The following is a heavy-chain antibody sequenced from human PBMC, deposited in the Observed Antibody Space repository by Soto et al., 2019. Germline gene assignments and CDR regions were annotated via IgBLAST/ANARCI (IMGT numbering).Heavy chain of an antibody. D-gene: IGHD3-3*01. CDR2: ISYDGSNK. Sequence: GGYLRLSCAASGFTFSSYGMHWVRQAPGKGLEWVAVISYDGSNKYYADSVKGRFTISRDNSKNTLYLQMNSLRAEDTAVYYCAKFSTIFGVVNQPPILWGQGTLVTVFS. CDR3: AKFSTIFGVVNQPPIL. V-gene: IGHV3-30*18. CDR1: GFTFSSYG. J-gene: IGHJ4*02.